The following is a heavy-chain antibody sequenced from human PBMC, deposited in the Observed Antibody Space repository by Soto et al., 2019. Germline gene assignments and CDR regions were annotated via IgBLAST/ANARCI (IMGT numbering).Heavy chain of an antibody. CDR1: GGSFSGYY. CDR2: INHSGST. D-gene: IGHD3-16*02. Sequence: SETLSLTCAVYGGSFSGYYWSWIRQPPGKGLEWIGEINHSGSTNYNPSLKSRVTISVDTSKNQFSLKLSSVTAADTAVYYRARALHYIWGSYRPHDAFDIWGQGTMVNRLL. CDR3: ARALHYIWGSYRPHDAFDI. J-gene: IGHJ3*02. V-gene: IGHV4-34*01.